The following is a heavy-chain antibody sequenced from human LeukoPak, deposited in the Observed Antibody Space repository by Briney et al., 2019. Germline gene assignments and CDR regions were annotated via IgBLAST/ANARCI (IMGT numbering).Heavy chain of an antibody. CDR1: GFNFDDYA. V-gene: IGHV3-9*03. CDR2: ISWNSGSI. J-gene: IGHJ4*02. Sequence: GRSLRLSCAASGFNFDDYAMHWVRQAPGKGLEWVSGISWNSGSIGYADSVKGRFTISRDNAKNSLYLQMNSLRAEDMALYYCAKGYYGSGGIDYWGQGTLVTVSS. D-gene: IGHD3-10*01. CDR3: AKGYYGSGGIDY.